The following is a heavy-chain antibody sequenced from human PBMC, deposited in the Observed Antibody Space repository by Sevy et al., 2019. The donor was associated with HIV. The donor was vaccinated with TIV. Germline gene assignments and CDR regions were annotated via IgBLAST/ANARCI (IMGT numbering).Heavy chain of an antibody. CDR1: GGSISSYY. CDR3: ARVQRSTYYYGSGSYRTYYFDY. J-gene: IGHJ4*02. V-gene: IGHV4-59*01. Sequence: SQTLSLTCTVSGGSISSYYWSWIRQPPGKGLEWIGYIYYSGSTNYNPSLKSRVTISVDTSKNQFSLKLSSVTAADTAAYYCARVQRSTYYYGSGSYRTYYFDYWGQGTLVTVSS. D-gene: IGHD3-10*01. CDR2: IYYSGST.